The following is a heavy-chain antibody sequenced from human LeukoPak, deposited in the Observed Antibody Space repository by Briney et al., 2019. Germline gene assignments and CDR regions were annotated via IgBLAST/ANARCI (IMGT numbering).Heavy chain of an antibody. V-gene: IGHV3-30-3*01. D-gene: IGHD2-21*02. CDR2: ISYDGSNK. CDR1: GFTFSSYA. Sequence: GGSLRLSCAASGFTFSSYAMPWVRQAPGKGLEWVAVISYDGSNKYYADSVKGRFTISRDNSKNTLYLQMNSLRAEDTAVYYCAREQSAYCGGDCSAGGYWGQGTLVTVSS. J-gene: IGHJ4*02. CDR3: AREQSAYCGGDCSAGGY.